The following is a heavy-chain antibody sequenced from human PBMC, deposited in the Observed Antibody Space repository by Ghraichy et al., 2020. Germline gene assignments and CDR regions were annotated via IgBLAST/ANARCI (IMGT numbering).Heavy chain of an antibody. CDR1: GYTFTGYH. J-gene: IGHJ4*02. CDR3: AREVGYCSGGTCLPDY. V-gene: IGHV1-2*02. D-gene: IGHD2-15*01. CDR2: INPYSGTT. Sequence: ASVKVSCKASGYTFTGYHIHWVRQAPGQGLEWMGWINPYSGTTTYAQFFKGRVTMTRDSSVSTAYMELRRLGSDDTAVYYCAREVGYCSGGTCLPDYWGQGTLVSVSS.